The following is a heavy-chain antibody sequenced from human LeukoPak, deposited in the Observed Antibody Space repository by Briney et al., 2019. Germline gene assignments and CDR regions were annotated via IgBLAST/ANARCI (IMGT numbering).Heavy chain of an antibody. CDR2: INHSGST. J-gene: IGHJ5*02. Sequence: SETLSLTCAVYGGSFSGYYWSWIRQPPGKGLEWIGEINHSGSTNYNPSPKSRVTISVDTSKNQFSLKLSSVTAADTAVYYCARGARFSIAARGGGFDPWGQGTLVTVSS. D-gene: IGHD6-6*01. CDR3: ARGARFSIAARGGGFDP. CDR1: GGSFSGYY. V-gene: IGHV4-34*01.